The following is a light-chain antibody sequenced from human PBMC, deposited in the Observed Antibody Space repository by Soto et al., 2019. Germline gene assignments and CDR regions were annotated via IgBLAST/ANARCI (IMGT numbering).Light chain of an antibody. J-gene: IGLJ2*01. CDR3: SSYTRRNTLA. CDR2: EVT. V-gene: IGLV2-14*01. Sequence: QSVLTQPASVSGSPGQSITISCTGTSSDVGGYNFVSWYQQHPGKAPKLMIYEVTDRPSGVSSRFSGSKSGSTASLTISGLQAEDEADYYCSSYTRRNTLAFGGGTKVTVL. CDR1: SSDVGGYNF.